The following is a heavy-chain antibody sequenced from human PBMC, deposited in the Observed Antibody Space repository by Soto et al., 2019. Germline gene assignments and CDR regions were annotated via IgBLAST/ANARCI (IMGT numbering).Heavy chain of an antibody. CDR1: GGSISSYY. V-gene: IGHV4-59*08. Sequence: SETLSLTCTVSGGSISSYYWSWIRQPPGKGLEWIGYIYYSGSTNYNPSLKSRVTISVDTSKNQFSLKLTFVTAADTAVYYCARSYSSSKYFQHWGQGTLVTVSS. D-gene: IGHD6-6*01. J-gene: IGHJ1*01. CDR2: IYYSGST. CDR3: ARSYSSSKYFQH.